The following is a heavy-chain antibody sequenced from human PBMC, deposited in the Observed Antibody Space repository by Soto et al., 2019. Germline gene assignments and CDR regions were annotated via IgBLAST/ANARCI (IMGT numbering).Heavy chain of an antibody. D-gene: IGHD2-15*01. J-gene: IGHJ1*01. CDR2: VNPSGGSA. CDR1: GYIFTAYS. V-gene: IGHV1-46*04. Sequence: QVQLVQSGAEVKKPGASVKVSCKTSGYIFTAYSMHWVRQAPGQGLEWMGVVNPSGGSAHYAQSLEGRVTLTRETSTSTFYLELSSLRSEDTAVYYCARGENCRGGTCYSEYFHHWGQGTLVTDYS. CDR3: ARGENCRGGTCYSEYFHH.